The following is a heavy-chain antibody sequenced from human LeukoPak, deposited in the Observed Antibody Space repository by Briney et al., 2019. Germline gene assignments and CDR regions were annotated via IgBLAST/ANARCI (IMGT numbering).Heavy chain of an antibody. CDR1: GGSFSGYY. CDR2: INHSGST. CDR3: ARGFPNVDT. V-gene: IGHV4-34*01. Sequence: PSETLSLTCTVYGGSFSGYYWSWIRQPPGKGLEWVGEINHSGSTNYNPSLKSRVTISVDTSKNQFSLKLSSVTAADTAVYYCARGFPNVDTWGQGTLVTVSS. D-gene: IGHD5-12*01. J-gene: IGHJ5*02.